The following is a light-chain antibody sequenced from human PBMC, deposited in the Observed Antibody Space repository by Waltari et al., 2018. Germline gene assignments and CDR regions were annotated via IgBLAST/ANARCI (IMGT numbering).Light chain of an antibody. J-gene: IGLJ3*02. CDR1: SSNIGGNT. V-gene: IGLV1-44*01. CDR2: NNN. CDR3: AAWDDSVNAWL. Sequence: QPVLIQPPSASGTLGQRVTISCSGSSSNIGGNTVNWYQQFPGAAPKVFIYNNNLRPLGVPVRFSGSKSCTSASLAISGLQAEDEANYYCAAWDDSVNAWLFGGGAKLTVL.